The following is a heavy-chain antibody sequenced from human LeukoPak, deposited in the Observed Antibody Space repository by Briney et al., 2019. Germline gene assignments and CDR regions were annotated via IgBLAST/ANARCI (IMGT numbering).Heavy chain of an antibody. J-gene: IGHJ4*02. D-gene: IGHD3-10*01. V-gene: IGHV4-34*01. Sequence: SETLSLTCAVYGGSFSGYYWSWIRQPPGKGLEWIGEINHSGSTNYNPSLKSRVTISVDTSKNQFSLKLSSVTAADAAVYYCAGYGSGSYYPFDYWGQGTLVTVPS. CDR2: INHSGST. CDR1: GGSFSGYY. CDR3: AGYGSGSYYPFDY.